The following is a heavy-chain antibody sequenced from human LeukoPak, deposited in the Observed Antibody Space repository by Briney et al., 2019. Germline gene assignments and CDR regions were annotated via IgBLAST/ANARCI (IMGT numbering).Heavy chain of an antibody. CDR2: GNPNSGGT. D-gene: IGHD3-22*01. Sequence: ASVKVSCETSRGTLTGYFVHEVSPAPGQGGECMGWGNPNSGGTNYAQKCEARVTMTRDTSISTACTELSTLRSDGPAMYYCASDERYDSGGYPFDYWGQGTLVTVSS. CDR1: RGTLTGYF. CDR3: ASDERYDSGGYPFDY. J-gene: IGHJ4*02. V-gene: IGHV1-2*02.